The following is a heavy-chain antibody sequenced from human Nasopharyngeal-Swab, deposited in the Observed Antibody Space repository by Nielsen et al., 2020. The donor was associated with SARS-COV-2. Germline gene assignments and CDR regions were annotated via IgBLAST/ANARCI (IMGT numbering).Heavy chain of an antibody. CDR3: ARGLVVVPAGNDWYFDL. J-gene: IGHJ2*01. CDR2: MNPNSGNT. CDR1: GYTFTSYD. V-gene: IGHV1-8*01. Sequence: ASVKVSCKASGYTFTSYDTNWVRQATGQGLEWMGWMNPNSGNTGYAQKFQGRVTMTRNTSISTAYMELSSLRSEDTAVYYCARGLVVVPAGNDWYFDLWGRGTLVTVSS. D-gene: IGHD2-2*01.